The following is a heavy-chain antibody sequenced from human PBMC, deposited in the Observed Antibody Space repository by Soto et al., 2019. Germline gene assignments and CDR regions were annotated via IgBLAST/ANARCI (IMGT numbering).Heavy chain of an antibody. D-gene: IGHD5-18*01. J-gene: IGHJ4*02. V-gene: IGHV3-48*02. Sequence: WGSLRLSCAVSGLTFTPYNFNCFRHSPVKGLEWISFINPGSTTRHYADSVKGRFTISRDNAKNSLYLQMDSLTDADAAVYYCVRAWSGNSYGYFYWGQGTLVTVSS. CDR2: INPGSTTR. CDR3: VRAWSGNSYGYFY. CDR1: GLTFTPYN.